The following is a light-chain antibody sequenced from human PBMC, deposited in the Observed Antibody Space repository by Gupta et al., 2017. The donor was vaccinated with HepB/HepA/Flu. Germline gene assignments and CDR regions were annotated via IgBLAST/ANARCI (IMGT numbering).Light chain of an antibody. J-gene: IGKJ2*01. Sequence: DIKLTQSPSSLSASVGDRVTITCRASQSITTYLNWYKHKPGKAPKLLIYAASILQNGVPSRFSGSGSGTDFTLTISSRQPEDFATYYCQQVDSIPRHTFGQGTKVQIK. CDR2: AAS. V-gene: IGKV1-39*01. CDR3: QQVDSIPRHT. CDR1: QSITTY.